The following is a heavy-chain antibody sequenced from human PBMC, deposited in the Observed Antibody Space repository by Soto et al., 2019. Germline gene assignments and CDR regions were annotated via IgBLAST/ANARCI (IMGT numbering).Heavy chain of an antibody. CDR2: ISYDGSNK. CDR3: AKVRGHYGSGSTPRALNYGMDV. CDR1: GFTFSSYG. V-gene: IGHV3-30*18. J-gene: IGHJ6*01. Sequence: GGSLRLSCAASGFTFSSYGMHWVRQAPGKGLEWVAVISYDGSNKYYADSVKGRFTISRDNSKNTLYLQMNSLRAEDTAVYYCAKVRGHYGSGSTPRALNYGMDVWGQGTTVTVSS. D-gene: IGHD3-10*01.